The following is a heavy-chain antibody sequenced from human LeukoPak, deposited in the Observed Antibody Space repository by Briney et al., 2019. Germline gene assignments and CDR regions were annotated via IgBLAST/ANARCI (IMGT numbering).Heavy chain of an antibody. CDR2: IYYSGSP. V-gene: IGHV4-59*01. CDR1: GDSITSYY. CDR3: ARLLKTGMTGYYFDL. Sequence: SETLSLTCTVSGDSITSYYWSWIRQPPGKGLECIGCIYYSGSPNYNPSLKSRVTISVDTSKNQLSLKLSSVTAADTAVYYCARLLKTGMTGYYFDLWGRGTLVTVSS. D-gene: IGHD3-9*01. J-gene: IGHJ2*01.